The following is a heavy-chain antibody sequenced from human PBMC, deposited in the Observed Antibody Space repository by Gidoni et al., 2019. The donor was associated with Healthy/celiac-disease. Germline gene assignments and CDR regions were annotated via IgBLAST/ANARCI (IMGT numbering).Heavy chain of an antibody. CDR3: ARIRGYCSGGSCSEDYYYGMDV. J-gene: IGHJ6*02. D-gene: IGHD2-15*01. V-gene: IGHV1-69*02. CDR2: IIPILGIA. CDR1: GGTFSSYT. Sequence: QVQLVQSGAEVKKPGSSVTVSCKASGGTFSSYTISWVRQAPGQGLEWMGRIIPILGIANYAQKFQGRVTITADKSTSTAYMELSSLRSEDTAVYSCARIRGYCSGGSCSEDYYYGMDVWGQGTTVTVSS.